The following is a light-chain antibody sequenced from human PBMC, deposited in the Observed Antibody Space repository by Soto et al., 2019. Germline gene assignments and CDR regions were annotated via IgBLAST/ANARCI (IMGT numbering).Light chain of an antibody. CDR1: QSVSGW. CDR3: QQANSFPLT. CDR2: AAS. V-gene: IGKV1-12*01. Sequence: DIQMTQSPSTLSASVGDTVTVTCRASQSVSGWLAWYQQKPGKAPKLLIYAASTLQSGVPSRFSGSGSGTVFTLTTSSLQPEDFATYYCQQANSFPLTFGGGTKVDIK. J-gene: IGKJ4*01.